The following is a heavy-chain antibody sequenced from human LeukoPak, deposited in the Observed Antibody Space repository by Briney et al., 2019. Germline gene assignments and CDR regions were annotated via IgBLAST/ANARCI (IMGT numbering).Heavy chain of an antibody. J-gene: IGHJ6*03. V-gene: IGHV3-48*03. CDR2: ISGSGNTI. CDR3: ARESWLSYYYYMDV. D-gene: IGHD6-19*01. CDR1: GFTFSNYE. Sequence: GGSLRLSCAASGFTFSNYEMSWVRQAPGKGLEWVSYISGSGNTIHYADSVKGRFTISRDNAKNSLYLQMNSLRAEDTAVYYCARESWLSYYYYMDVWGKGTTVTISS.